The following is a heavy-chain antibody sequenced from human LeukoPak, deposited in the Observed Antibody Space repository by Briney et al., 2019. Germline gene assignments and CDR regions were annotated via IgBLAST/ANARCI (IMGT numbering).Heavy chain of an antibody. D-gene: IGHD1-1*01. CDR2: IYTSGST. J-gene: IGHJ6*03. CDR1: GGSISSYY. Sequence: SETLSLTCTVSGGSISSYYWSWIRQPAGKGLEWIGRIYTSGSTDYNPSLKSRVTMSADTSKNQFSLKLSSVTAADTAVYYCVRDFNDYYYYYYMDVWGKGTTVTVSS. V-gene: IGHV4-4*07. CDR3: VRDFNDYYYYYYMDV.